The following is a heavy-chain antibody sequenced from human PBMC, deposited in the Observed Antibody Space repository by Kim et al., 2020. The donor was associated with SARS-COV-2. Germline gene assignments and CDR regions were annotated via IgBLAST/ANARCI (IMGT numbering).Heavy chain of an antibody. J-gene: IGHJ5*02. V-gene: IGHV3-30*04. Sequence: GGSLRLSCAASGFTFSSYAMHWVRQAPGKGLEWVAVISYDGSNKYYADSVKGRFTISRDNSKNTLYLQMNSLRAEDTAVYYCAREEGADYYDSSGYYNWFDPWGQGTLVTVSS. CDR2: ISYDGSNK. CDR1: GFTFSSYA. CDR3: AREEGADYYDSSGYYNWFDP. D-gene: IGHD3-22*01.